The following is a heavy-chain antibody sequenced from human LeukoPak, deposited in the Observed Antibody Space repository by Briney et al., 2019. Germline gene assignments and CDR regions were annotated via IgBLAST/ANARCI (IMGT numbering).Heavy chain of an antibody. CDR1: GFTFDDYA. CDR3: AKHMGSGHDTFDC. J-gene: IGHJ4*02. V-gene: IGHV3-9*01. CDR2: ISWNSGSI. D-gene: IGHD5-12*01. Sequence: PGGSLRLSCAASGFTFDDYAMHWVRQAPGKGLEWVSSISWNSGSIGYADSVKGRFTISRDNAKNSLCLQMNSLRAEDTALYFCAKHMGSGHDTFDCWGQGTLVTVSS.